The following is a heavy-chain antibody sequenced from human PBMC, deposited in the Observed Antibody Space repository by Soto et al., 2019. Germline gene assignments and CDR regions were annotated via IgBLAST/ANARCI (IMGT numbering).Heavy chain of an antibody. CDR1: GGTFSSFA. CDR3: ARGESSWFSDV. Sequence: QVQLVQSGAEVKKPGSSVKVSCKASGGTFSSFAISWVRQVPGQGLEWMGGIIPMIETPNYALKFQGRLTITADESTNIAYMDLSSLRSEDTAVYFCARGESSWFSDVWGQGTTVIVS. J-gene: IGHJ6*02. D-gene: IGHD6-19*01. V-gene: IGHV1-69*01. CDR2: IIPMIETP.